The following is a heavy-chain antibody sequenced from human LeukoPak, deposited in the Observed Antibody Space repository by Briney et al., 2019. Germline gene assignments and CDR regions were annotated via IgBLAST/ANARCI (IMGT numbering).Heavy chain of an antibody. Sequence: TGGSLRLSCAALRFTFSSYEMNWGRQAPGKGLEWLSYINTNGRTIDYADSVKGRFTISRDNAKNSLYLQMNTLRADDTGVYYSARDSSWSPDYWGQGTLVTVSS. CDR3: ARDSSWSPDY. CDR2: INTNGRTI. CDR1: RFTFSSYE. D-gene: IGHD1-1*01. J-gene: IGHJ4*02. V-gene: IGHV3-48*03.